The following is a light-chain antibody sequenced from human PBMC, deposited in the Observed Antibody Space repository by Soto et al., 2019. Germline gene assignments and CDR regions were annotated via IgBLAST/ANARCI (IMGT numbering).Light chain of an antibody. V-gene: IGKV1-9*01. Sequence: TQSPSSLSASVGEKSIITCRASRDVGSDVSWYQQKPGQAPKLLIYAASTLQSGVPSRFSGSGSGTDCTLTISSLQPEDFETYYGQQLNSYPRTFGPGTKVDIK. CDR3: QQLNSYPRT. J-gene: IGKJ3*01. CDR1: RDVGSD. CDR2: AAS.